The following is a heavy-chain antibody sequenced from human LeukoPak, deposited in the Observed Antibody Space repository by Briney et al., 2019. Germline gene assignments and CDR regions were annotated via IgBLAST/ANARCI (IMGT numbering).Heavy chain of an antibody. CDR1: GGTFSSYA. CDR2: IIPILGIA. D-gene: IGHD3-22*01. CDR3: ARGDSYYYDSSGWGVIDFDY. J-gene: IGHJ4*02. V-gene: IGHV1-69*04. Sequence: GASVKVSCKASGGTFSSYAISWVRQAPGQGLEWMGRIIPILGIANYAQKFQGRVTITADKSTSTAYMELSSLRFEDTAVYYCARGDSYYYDSSGWGVIDFDYWGQGTLVTVSS.